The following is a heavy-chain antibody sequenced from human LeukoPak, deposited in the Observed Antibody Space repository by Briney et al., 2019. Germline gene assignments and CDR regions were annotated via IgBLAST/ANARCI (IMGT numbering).Heavy chain of an antibody. V-gene: IGHV3-21*01. CDR1: GFTFSSYS. D-gene: IGHD3-10*01. Sequence: PGGSLRLSCAASGFTFSSYSMNWVRQAPGKGLEWVSSISSSSSYIYYADSVKGRFTISRDNAKNSLYLQMNSLRAEDTAVYYCARVINYYGSGSYYNNGFDYWGQGTLVTVSS. CDR2: ISSSSSYI. CDR3: ARVINYYGSGSYYNNGFDY. J-gene: IGHJ4*02.